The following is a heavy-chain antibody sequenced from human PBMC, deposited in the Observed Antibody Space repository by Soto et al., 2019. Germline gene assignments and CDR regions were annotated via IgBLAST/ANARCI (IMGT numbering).Heavy chain of an antibody. V-gene: IGHV1-18*01. CDR3: AGERGITMVRGETASFDI. CDR1: GYTFTSYG. Sequence: QVQLVQSGAEVKKPGASVKVSCKASGYTFTSYGISWVRQAPGQGLEWMGWISAYNVNTNYAQKLQGRVTMTTDTSTSRVYMGLRSLRSDDTAVYSCAGERGITMVRGETASFDIWGQGTMVTVSS. D-gene: IGHD3-10*01. J-gene: IGHJ3*02. CDR2: ISAYNVNT.